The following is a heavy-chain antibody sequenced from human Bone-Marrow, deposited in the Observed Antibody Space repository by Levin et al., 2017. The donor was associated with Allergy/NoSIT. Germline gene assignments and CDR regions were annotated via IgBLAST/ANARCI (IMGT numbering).Heavy chain of an antibody. CDR1: GYTFNAHY. Sequence: GESLKISCKASGYTFNAHYTHWVRQAPGQGPEWMGWINPNSDGTDSAQKFRGRVSMTSDMSISTAYMELRSLRTDDTAVYYCARARSGNGGPYAAFDIWGQGTLVTVSS. CDR3: ARARSGNGGPYAAFDI. J-gene: IGHJ3*02. CDR2: INPNSDGT. D-gene: IGHD1-26*01. V-gene: IGHV1-2*02.